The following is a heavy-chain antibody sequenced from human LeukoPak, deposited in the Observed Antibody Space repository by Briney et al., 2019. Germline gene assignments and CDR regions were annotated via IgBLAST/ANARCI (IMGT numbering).Heavy chain of an antibody. Sequence: GRTLRLSCAASGFTFSYYTMHWVRRAPGKGRKWVAGISYDGIYKYYADSVNGPFTISRDNSKNTLYLQMNSLRAEDTAVYYCAILLNYYDSSGYYFSYWGQGTLVTVSS. D-gene: IGHD3-22*01. CDR1: GFTFSYYT. CDR2: ISYDGIYK. CDR3: AILLNYYDSSGYYFSY. J-gene: IGHJ4*02. V-gene: IGHV3-30-3*01.